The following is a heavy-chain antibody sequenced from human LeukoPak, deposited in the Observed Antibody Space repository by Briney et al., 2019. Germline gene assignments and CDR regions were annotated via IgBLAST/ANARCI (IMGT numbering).Heavy chain of an antibody. Sequence: PGGSLRLSCAASGFTFSSYDMHWVRQAPGKGLEWVAFIRYDGSNKYYADSVKGRFTISRDNSKNTLYLQMNSLRAEDTAVYYCAKRPDSYYYDSSGYYYDYWGQGTLVTVSS. V-gene: IGHV3-30*02. CDR2: IRYDGSNK. D-gene: IGHD3-22*01. CDR3: AKRPDSYYYDSSGYYYDY. CDR1: GFTFSSYD. J-gene: IGHJ4*02.